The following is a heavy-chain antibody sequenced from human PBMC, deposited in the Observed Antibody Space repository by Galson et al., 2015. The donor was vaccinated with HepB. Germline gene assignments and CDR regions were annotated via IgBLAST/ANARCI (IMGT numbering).Heavy chain of an antibody. CDR2: IIPIFGTA. CDR3: GAGYYYDSSGYYRV. CDR1: GGTFSSYA. D-gene: IGHD3-22*01. J-gene: IGHJ4*02. Sequence: SVKVSCKASGGTFSSYAISWVRQAPGQGLVWMGGIIPIFGTANYAQKFQGRVTITADESTSTAYMELSSLRSEDTAVYYCGAGYYYDSSGYYRVWGQGTLVTVSS. V-gene: IGHV1-69*13.